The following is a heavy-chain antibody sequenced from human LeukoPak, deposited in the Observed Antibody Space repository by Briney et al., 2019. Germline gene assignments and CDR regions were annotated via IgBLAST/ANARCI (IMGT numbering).Heavy chain of an antibody. J-gene: IGHJ3*02. CDR2: IYYSGST. CDR1: GGSISSYY. V-gene: IGHV4-59*01. CDR3: AREKRWLQMGAFDI. Sequence: SETLSLTCTVSGGSISSYYWSWIRQPPGKGLEWIGYIYYSGSTNYNPSLKSRVTISVDTSKNQFSLKLSSVTAADTAVYYCAREKRWLQMGAFDIWGQGTMVTVSS. D-gene: IGHD5-24*01.